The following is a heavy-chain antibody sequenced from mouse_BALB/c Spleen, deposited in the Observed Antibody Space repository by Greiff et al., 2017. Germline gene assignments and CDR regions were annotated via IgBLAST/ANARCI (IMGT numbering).Heavy chain of an antibody. D-gene: IGHD1-1*01. Sequence: EVHLVESGPGLVKPSQSLSLTCTVTGYSITSDYAWNWIRQFPGNKLEWMGYISYSGSTSYNPSLKSRISITRDTSKNQFFLQLNSVTTEDTATYYCARGLLRRYAMDYWGQGTSVTVSS. V-gene: IGHV3-2*02. J-gene: IGHJ4*01. CDR2: ISYSGST. CDR3: ARGLLRRYAMDY. CDR1: GYSITSDYA.